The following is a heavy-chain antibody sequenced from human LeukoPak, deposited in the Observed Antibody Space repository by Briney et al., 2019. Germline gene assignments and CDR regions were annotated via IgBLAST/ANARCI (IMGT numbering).Heavy chain of an antibody. D-gene: IGHD4-17*01. CDR1: GFTFSSYG. V-gene: IGHV3-30*18. Sequence: GGSLRLSCAASGFTFSSYGMHWVRQAPGKGLEWVAVISYDGSNKYYADSVKGRFTISRDNSKNTLYLQMNSLRAEDTAVYYCAKVDYGDYGDDYWGQGTLVTVSS. CDR2: ISYDGSNK. J-gene: IGHJ4*02. CDR3: AKVDYGDYGDDY.